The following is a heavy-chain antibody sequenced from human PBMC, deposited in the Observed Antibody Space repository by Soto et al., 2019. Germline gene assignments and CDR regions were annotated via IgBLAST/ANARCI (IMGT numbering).Heavy chain of an antibody. V-gene: IGHV3-23*01. CDR3: AKQQQLPHDYFDF. Sequence: PGGSLRLSCAASGFTFSNYAMSWVRQAPGKGLEWVSGIGSSGGSTYYADSVKGRFTISRDISKKTLYLQMNSLRAEDTAVYYCAKQQQLPHDYFDFWGQGALVTAPQ. CDR1: GFTFSNYA. D-gene: IGHD6-13*01. J-gene: IGHJ4*02. CDR2: IGSSGGST.